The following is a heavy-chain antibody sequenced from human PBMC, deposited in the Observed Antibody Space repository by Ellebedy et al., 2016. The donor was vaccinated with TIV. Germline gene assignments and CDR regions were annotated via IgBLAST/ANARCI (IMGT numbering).Heavy chain of an antibody. CDR2: IYYSGST. V-gene: IGHV4-61*08. J-gene: IGHJ5*02. D-gene: IGHD1-26*01. CDR3: ARQGVVGATIADNWFDP. Sequence: SETLSLXXTVSGGSISSGGYYWSWIRQHPGKGLEWIGYIYYSGSTNYNPSLKSRVTISVDTSKNQFSLKLSSVTAADTAVYYCARQGVVGATIADNWFDPWGQGTLVTVSS. CDR1: GGSISSGGYY.